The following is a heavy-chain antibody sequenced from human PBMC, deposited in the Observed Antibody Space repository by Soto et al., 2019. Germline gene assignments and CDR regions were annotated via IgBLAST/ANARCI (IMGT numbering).Heavy chain of an antibody. Sequence: QVQLQESGPGLVKPSQTLSLTCTVSGGSISSGGYYWSWIRPHPGKGLEWIGYIYYSGSTSYIPSLKSRVTISVDTSKNQFSLKLSSVTAADTAVYYCARGERALGGATLGFDYWGQGTLVTVSS. CDR2: IYYSGST. CDR1: GGSISSGGYY. D-gene: IGHD2-15*01. J-gene: IGHJ4*02. V-gene: IGHV4-31*03. CDR3: ARGERALGGATLGFDY.